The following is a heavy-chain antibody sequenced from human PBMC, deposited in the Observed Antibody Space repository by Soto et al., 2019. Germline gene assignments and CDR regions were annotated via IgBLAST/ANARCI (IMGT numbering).Heavy chain of an antibody. J-gene: IGHJ4*02. D-gene: IGHD1-26*01. CDR2: IYYSGST. CDR1: GGSISSYY. CDR3: ARGSTKVDY. Sequence: SETLSLTCTVSGGSISSYYWSWIRQPPGKGLEWIGYIYYSGSTNYNPSLKSRVTISVDTSKNQFSLKLSSVTAADTAVYYCARGSTKVDYWGQGTLVTVSS. V-gene: IGHV4-59*01.